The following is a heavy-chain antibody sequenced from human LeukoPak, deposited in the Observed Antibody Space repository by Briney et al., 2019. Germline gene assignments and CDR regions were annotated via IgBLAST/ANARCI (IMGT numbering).Heavy chain of an antibody. CDR3: ARDITMVPDV. CDR1: GYTFTSNG. D-gene: IGHD3-10*01. V-gene: IGHV1-18*01. CDR2: ISTYSGNT. J-gene: IGHJ6*02. Sequence: GASVKVSCKTSGYTFTSNGISWVRQAPGQGLEWMGWISTYSGNTNYAQKFQGSVTLTTDTSTSTAYMELKSLRSDDTAVYYCARDITMVPDVWGQGTTVTVSS.